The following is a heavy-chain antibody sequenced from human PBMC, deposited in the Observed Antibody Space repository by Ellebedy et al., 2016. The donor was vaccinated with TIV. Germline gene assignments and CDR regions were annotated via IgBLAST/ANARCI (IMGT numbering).Heavy chain of an antibody. CDR1: GYTFTTFG. CDR3: ASGAASGTYSH. V-gene: IGHV1-2*04. CDR2: INPNSGAT. J-gene: IGHJ4*02. Sequence: ASVKVSCKASGYTFTTFGISWVRQAPGQGLEWMGWINPNSGATDYAQKFQGWVTMSRDTSISTAYMELSSLTSDDTAVYYCASGAASGTYSHWGQGTLVTVSS. D-gene: IGHD1-26*01.